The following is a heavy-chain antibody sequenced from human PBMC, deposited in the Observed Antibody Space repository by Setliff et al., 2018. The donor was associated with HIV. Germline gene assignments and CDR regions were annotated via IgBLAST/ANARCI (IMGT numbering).Heavy chain of an antibody. D-gene: IGHD1-26*01. Sequence: PGGSLRLSCVASGFTFINYAMSWVRQAPGKGLEWVSAIVGGASSTVYADSVKGRFTISRDNSKNTLYLQMNSLRPEDTAMYYCAGDPLVGAPDYFDYWGQGTLVTVSS. J-gene: IGHJ4*02. CDR1: GFTFINYA. CDR2: IVGGASST. V-gene: IGHV3-23*01. CDR3: AGDPLVGAPDYFDY.